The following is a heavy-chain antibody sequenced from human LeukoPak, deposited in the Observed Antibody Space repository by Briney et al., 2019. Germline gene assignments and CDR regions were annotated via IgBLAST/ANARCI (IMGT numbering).Heavy chain of an antibody. CDR2: ISSFGGTI. Sequence: GGSLRLSCVASGFTFSSYSMNWVRQAPGKGLEWISYISSFGGTIYYADSVKGRFTISRDNAKNSLYLQMNSLRAEDTAVYYCARESGGGWYLYYYMDVWGKGTTVTISS. D-gene: IGHD6-19*01. CDR3: ARESGGGWYLYYYMDV. J-gene: IGHJ6*03. CDR1: GFTFSSYS. V-gene: IGHV3-48*01.